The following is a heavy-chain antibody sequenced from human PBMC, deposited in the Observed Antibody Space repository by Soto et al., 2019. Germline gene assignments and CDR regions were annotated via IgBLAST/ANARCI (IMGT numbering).Heavy chain of an antibody. CDR3: ARSIAAAELGYYYYGMDV. CDR2: IYYSGST. V-gene: IGHV4-30-4*01. Sequence: SETLSLTCTVSGGSISSGDYYWSWIRQPPGKGLEWIGYIYYSGSTYYNPSLKSRVTISVDTSKNQFSLKLSSVTAADTAVYYCARSIAAAELGYYYYGMDVWGQGTTVTVSS. CDR1: GGSISSGDYY. D-gene: IGHD6-13*01. J-gene: IGHJ6*02.